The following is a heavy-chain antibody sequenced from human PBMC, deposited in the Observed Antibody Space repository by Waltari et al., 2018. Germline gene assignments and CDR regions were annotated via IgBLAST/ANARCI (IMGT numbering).Heavy chain of an antibody. Sequence: EVQLVESGGGLVQPGGSLRLSCAASGFTFSSYAMSWVRQAPGQGLEWVSAISGSGGSTYYADSVKGRFTISRDNSKNTLYLQMNSLRAEDTAVYYCAKDHSRRYDYGEPHFDYWGQGTLVTVSS. CDR1: GFTFSSYA. J-gene: IGHJ4*02. V-gene: IGHV3-23*04. D-gene: IGHD4-17*01. CDR2: ISGSGGST. CDR3: AKDHSRRYDYGEPHFDY.